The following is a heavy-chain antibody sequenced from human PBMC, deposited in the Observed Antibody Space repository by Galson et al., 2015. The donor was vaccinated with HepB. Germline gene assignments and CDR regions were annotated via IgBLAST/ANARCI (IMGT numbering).Heavy chain of an antibody. D-gene: IGHD2/OR15-2a*01. CDR3: ARSICVREYKDYYYYMDV. CDR2: IHWDDDK. J-gene: IGHJ6*03. V-gene: IGHV2-70*11. Sequence: PALVKPTQTLTLPCTFSGFSLSTSGMCVSWIRQPPGKPLEWLARIHWDDDKYYSTSLKTRLTIPKDTAKKQVVLTMTNMEPVDTATYYCARSICVREYKDYYYYMDVWGKGTTVTVSS. CDR1: GFSLSTSGMC.